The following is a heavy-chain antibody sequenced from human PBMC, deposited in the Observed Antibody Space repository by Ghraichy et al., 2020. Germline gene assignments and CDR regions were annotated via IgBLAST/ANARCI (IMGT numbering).Heavy chain of an antibody. CDR2: IDWDDDK. D-gene: IGHD1-26*01. V-gene: IGHV2-70*11. Sequence: SGPTLVKPTQTLTLTCTFSGFSLSTSAMCVSWIRQPPGKALEWLARIDWDDDKYYSTSLKTRLTISKDTSKNQVVLTMTNMDPVDTATYYCGRYHSGSVNYGVDVWGQGTTVTVSS. J-gene: IGHJ6*02. CDR1: GFSLSTSAMC. CDR3: GRYHSGSVNYGVDV.